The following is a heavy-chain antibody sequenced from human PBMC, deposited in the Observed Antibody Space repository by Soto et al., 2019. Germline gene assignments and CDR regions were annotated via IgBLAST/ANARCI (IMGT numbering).Heavy chain of an antibody. D-gene: IGHD7-27*01. J-gene: IGHJ4*02. CDR1: GYTFTMYG. CDR2: ITADNGDT. V-gene: IGHV1-18*01. CDR3: ARRTLGSAIGIGDY. Sequence: GASVKVSCKTSGYTFTMYGISWLRQAPGQGLEWLGMITADNGDTKYAQKVQDRVTVTMDTSTTTAYMELRSLTSDDTAVYYCARRTLGSAIGIGDYWGQGTLVTVSS.